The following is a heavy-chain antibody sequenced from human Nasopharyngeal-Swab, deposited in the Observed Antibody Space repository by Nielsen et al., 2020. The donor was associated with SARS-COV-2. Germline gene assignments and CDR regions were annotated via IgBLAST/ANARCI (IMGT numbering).Heavy chain of an antibody. J-gene: IGHJ4*02. D-gene: IGHD2-2*01. CDR1: GGTFSNSA. Sequence: SVKVSCRASGGTFSNSAFTWVRQAPGQGLECMGVIIPVTATADNARKFQGRLSITADESTSTAYMELSSLRSQDTAVYYCARSDLVVLPAALPLDSWGQGTLVTVSS. CDR3: ARSDLVVLPAALPLDS. V-gene: IGHV1-69*13. CDR2: IIPVTATA.